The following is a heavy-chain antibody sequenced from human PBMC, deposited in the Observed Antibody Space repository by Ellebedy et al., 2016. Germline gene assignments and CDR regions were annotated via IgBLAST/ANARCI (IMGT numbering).Heavy chain of an antibody. CDR1: GYSFTSYW. Sequence: ASVKVSCKGSGYSFTSYWITWVRQMPGKGLEWMGIIYPGDSDTRYSPSFQGQVTISADKSISTAYLQWSSLKASDTAMYYCARQGNYGRLFDYWGQGTLVAVSS. V-gene: IGHV5-51*01. CDR2: IYPGDSDT. D-gene: IGHD1-7*01. CDR3: ARQGNYGRLFDY. J-gene: IGHJ4*02.